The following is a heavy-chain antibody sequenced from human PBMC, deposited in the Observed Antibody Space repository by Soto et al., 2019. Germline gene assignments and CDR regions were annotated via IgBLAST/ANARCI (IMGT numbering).Heavy chain of an antibody. V-gene: IGHV3-23*01. D-gene: IGHD6-13*01. CDR1: GFTFSSYA. J-gene: IGHJ4*02. CDR2: ISGSDGST. Sequence: EVQLLESGGGLVQPGGSLRLSCAASGFTFSSYAMNWVRQAPGKGLEWLSVISGSDGSTYYADSVKGRFTISRDISKNTLNLQMNSLRAEDTAVYYFTTRSSSWYFDYWGQGTLVTVSS. CDR3: TTRSSSWYFDY.